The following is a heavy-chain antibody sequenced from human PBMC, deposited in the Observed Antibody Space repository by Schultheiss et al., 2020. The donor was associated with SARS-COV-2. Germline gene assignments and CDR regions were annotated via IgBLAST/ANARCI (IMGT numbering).Heavy chain of an antibody. CDR3: ARAIWVVVAADNWFDP. CDR1: GGSISSGSYY. V-gene: IGHV4-61*10. J-gene: IGHJ5*02. D-gene: IGHD2-15*01. Sequence: GSLRLSCTVSGGSISSGSYYWSWIRQPAGKGLEWIGYIYYSGSTNYNPSLKSRVTISVDTSKNQFSLKLSSVTAADTAVYYCARAIWVVVAADNWFDPWGQGTLVTVSS. CDR2: IYYSGST.